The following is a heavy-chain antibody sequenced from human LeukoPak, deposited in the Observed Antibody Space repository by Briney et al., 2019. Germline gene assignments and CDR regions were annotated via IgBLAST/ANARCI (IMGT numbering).Heavy chain of an antibody. CDR3: AKRVDYYGSGRMDDGMDV. CDR1: GFTFSSYG. V-gene: IGHV3-30*18. Sequence: GGSLRLSCAASGFTFSSYGMHWVRQAPGKGLEWVAVISYDGSNKYYADSVKGRFTISRDNSKNTLYLQMNSLRAEDTAVYYCAKRVDYYGSGRMDDGMDVWGQGTTVTVSS. J-gene: IGHJ6*02. D-gene: IGHD3-10*01. CDR2: ISYDGSNK.